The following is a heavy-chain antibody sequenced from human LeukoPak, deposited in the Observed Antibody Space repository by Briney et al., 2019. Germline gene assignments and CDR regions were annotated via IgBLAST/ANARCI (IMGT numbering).Heavy chain of an antibody. V-gene: IGHV4-4*07. CDR1: GGSINNYY. J-gene: IGHJ3*02. D-gene: IGHD3-9*01. CDR3: ARSALSGFDI. CDR2: FYASGTT. Sequence: SETLSLTCIMSGGSINNYYWGWIRQPAGKGPERIGRFYASGTTYYNPALNSRAAVSMDMSKNHFSLKLTSVTAADTAVYYCARSALSGFDIWGQGTMVTVSS.